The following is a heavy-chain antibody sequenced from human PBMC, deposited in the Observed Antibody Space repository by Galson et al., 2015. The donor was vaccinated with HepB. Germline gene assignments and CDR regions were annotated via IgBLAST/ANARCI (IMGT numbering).Heavy chain of an antibody. Sequence: SVKVSCKAFGYTFSSYDVTWVRQASGQSLEWMGWMNPNSGNTGYAPEFQDRVTMTGDTSMSTAYMELSSLRSEDTAVYYCARGVRNYLYSDNWGQGTLVTVSS. CDR2: MNPNSGNT. J-gene: IGHJ4*02. D-gene: IGHD1-7*01. CDR1: GYTFSSYD. V-gene: IGHV1-8*01. CDR3: ARGVRNYLYSDN.